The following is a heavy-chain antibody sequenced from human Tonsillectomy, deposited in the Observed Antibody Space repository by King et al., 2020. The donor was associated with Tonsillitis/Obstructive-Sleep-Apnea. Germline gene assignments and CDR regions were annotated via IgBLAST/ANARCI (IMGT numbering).Heavy chain of an antibody. Sequence: LQLQESGPGLVKPSETLSLTCTVSGGSISSGSFFWGWVRQPPGKELEWIGTIYDSGSTYYNPSLKSRVTMAVDTSKNQFYLKLSSVTAADTAVYYCARHWSIPQYFDYWGQGTLVTVSS. J-gene: IGHJ4*02. CDR2: IYDSGST. V-gene: IGHV4-39*01. D-gene: IGHD2-2*02. CDR3: ARHWSIPQYFDY. CDR1: GGSISSGSFF.